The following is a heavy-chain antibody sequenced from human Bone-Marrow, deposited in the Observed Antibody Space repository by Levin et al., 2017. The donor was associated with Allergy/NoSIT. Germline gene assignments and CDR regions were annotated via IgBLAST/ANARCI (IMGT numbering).Heavy chain of an antibody. CDR3: VEGGWYDAFDF. D-gene: IGHD6-19*01. J-gene: IGHJ3*01. Sequence: GESLKISCTASGFFSSSYWMHWVRQAPGKGLVWVSRINKDGSRTSYADSVKGRFTISRDNAKNTLYLQMNTLRAEDMAVYYCVEGGWYDAFDFWGQGTMVIVSS. CDR2: INKDGSRT. V-gene: IGHV3-74*01. CDR1: GFFSSSYW.